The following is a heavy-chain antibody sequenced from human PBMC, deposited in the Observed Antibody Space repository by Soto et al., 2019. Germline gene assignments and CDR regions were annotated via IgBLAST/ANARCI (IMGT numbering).Heavy chain of an antibody. J-gene: IGHJ6*03. V-gene: IGHV4-39*01. CDR3: ARLRELRYDYYYMDV. CDR2: IYYSGST. Sequence: PSETLSLTCTVSGGSISSSSYYWGWIRQPPGKGLEWIGSIYYSGSTYYNPSLKSRVTISVDTSKNQFSLKLSSVTAADTAVYYCARLRELRYDYYYMDVWGKGTTVTVSS. CDR1: GGSISSSSYY. D-gene: IGHD1-26*01.